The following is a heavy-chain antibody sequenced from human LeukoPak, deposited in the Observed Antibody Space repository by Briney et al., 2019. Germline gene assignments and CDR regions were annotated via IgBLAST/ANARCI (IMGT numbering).Heavy chain of an antibody. Sequence: PSESLSLTCTVSGGSFSSGGYYWSWIRQPPGKGLERIGYIYHSGSTYYNPSLKSRVTISVDRSKNQFSLKLSSVTAADTAVYYCARESITMVRGGSYMDVWGKGTTVTVSS. CDR2: IYHSGST. J-gene: IGHJ6*03. D-gene: IGHD3-10*01. V-gene: IGHV4-30-2*01. CDR1: GGSFSSGGYY. CDR3: ARESITMVRGGSYMDV.